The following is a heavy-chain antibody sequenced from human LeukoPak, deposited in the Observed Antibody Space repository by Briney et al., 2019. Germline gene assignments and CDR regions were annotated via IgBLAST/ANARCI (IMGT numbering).Heavy chain of an antibody. CDR1: GGSISSSSYY. Sequence: KSSETLSLTCTVSGGSISSSSYYWGWIRQPPGKGLEWIGSIYYSGSTYYNPSLKSRVTISVGTSKNQFSLKLSSVTAADTAVYYCARPMVRGVTTYYFDYWGQGTLVTVSS. CDR3: ARPMVRGVTTYYFDY. CDR2: IYYSGST. V-gene: IGHV4-39*01. J-gene: IGHJ4*02. D-gene: IGHD3-10*01.